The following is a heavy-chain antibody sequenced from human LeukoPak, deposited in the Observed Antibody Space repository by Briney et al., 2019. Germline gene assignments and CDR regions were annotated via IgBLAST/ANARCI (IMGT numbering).Heavy chain of an antibody. J-gene: IGHJ4*02. Sequence: PSETLSLTCAVSGGSISSYYWSWVRQPPGKGLEWIGYVYYTGSTNYNPSLKSRVTISVDTSKNHFSLKLSSVTAADTAVYYCAITTSGRLFKLDYWGQGTLVTISS. CDR2: VYYTGST. V-gene: IGHV4-59*01. CDR1: GGSISSYY. CDR3: AITTSGRLFKLDY. D-gene: IGHD4-11*01.